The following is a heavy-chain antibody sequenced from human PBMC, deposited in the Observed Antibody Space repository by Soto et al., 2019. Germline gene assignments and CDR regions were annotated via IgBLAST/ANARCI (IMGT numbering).Heavy chain of an antibody. V-gene: IGHV3-23*01. CDR1: GFAFSSYA. Sequence: GGSLRLSCAASGFAFSSYAMSWVRQAPGKGLEWVSAISGSGSSTYYADSVKGRFTISRDNSKNTLYLQMNSLRAEDTAVYYCAKDPYSSSRAYAFDIWGQGTMVTVSS. J-gene: IGHJ3*02. D-gene: IGHD6-6*01. CDR2: ISGSGSST. CDR3: AKDPYSSSRAYAFDI.